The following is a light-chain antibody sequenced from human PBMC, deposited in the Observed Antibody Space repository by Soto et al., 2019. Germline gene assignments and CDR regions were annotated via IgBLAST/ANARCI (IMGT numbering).Light chain of an antibody. V-gene: IGLV1-44*01. CDR2: SNN. CDR1: SSNIGSNT. Sequence: QSVLTQPPSASGTPGQRVTISCSGSSSNIGSNTVNWYQQLPGTAPKLLIYSNNQRPSGVPDRFSGSKSGTSASLAISGLQSEDEADYYCATWNDSINVWVFSGGTKLTVL. CDR3: ATWNDSINVWV. J-gene: IGLJ3*02.